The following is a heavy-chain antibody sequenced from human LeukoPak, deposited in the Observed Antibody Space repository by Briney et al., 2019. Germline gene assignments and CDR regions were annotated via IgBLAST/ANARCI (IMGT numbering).Heavy chain of an antibody. CDR3: AGGSSGWFYFDY. CDR2: ISYDGSNK. Sequence: GGSLRLSCAASGFTFSSYAMHWVRQAPGKGLEWVAVISYDGSNKYCADSVKGRFTISRDNSKNTLYLQMSSLRAEDTAVYYCAGGSSGWFYFDYWGQGTLVTVSS. J-gene: IGHJ4*02. CDR1: GFTFSSYA. D-gene: IGHD6-19*01. V-gene: IGHV3-30-3*01.